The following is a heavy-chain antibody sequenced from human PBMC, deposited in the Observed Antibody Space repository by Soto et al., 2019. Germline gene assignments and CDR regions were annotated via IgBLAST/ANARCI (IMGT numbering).Heavy chain of an antibody. CDR1: GFTFSSYG. Sequence: QVQLVESGGGVVQPGRSLRLSCAASGFTFSSYGMHWVRQAPGKGLEWVAVISYDGSNKYYADSVKGRFTISRDNSKNTLYLQMNSLRAEDTAVYYCAKGFTGGGFDYWGQGTLVTVSS. CDR2: ISYDGSNK. V-gene: IGHV3-30*18. J-gene: IGHJ4*02. CDR3: AKGFTGGGFDY. D-gene: IGHD3-10*01.